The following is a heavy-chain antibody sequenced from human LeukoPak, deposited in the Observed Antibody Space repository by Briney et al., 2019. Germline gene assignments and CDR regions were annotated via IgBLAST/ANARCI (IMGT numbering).Heavy chain of an antibody. D-gene: IGHD1-20*01. CDR1: GFTFSSYG. CDR2: ISYDGSNK. Sequence: GGSLRLSCAASGFTFSSYGMHWVRQAPGKGLEWVAVISYDGSNKYYADSVKGRFTISRDNSKNTLYLQMNSLRAEDTAVYYCAKDLSKRYNWNDEGQPHNWFDPWGQGTLVTVSS. CDR3: AKDLSKRYNWNDEGQPHNWFDP. V-gene: IGHV3-30*18. J-gene: IGHJ5*02.